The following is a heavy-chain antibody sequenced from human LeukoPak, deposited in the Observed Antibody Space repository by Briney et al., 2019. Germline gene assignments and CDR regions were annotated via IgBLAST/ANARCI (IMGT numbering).Heavy chain of an antibody. V-gene: IGHV1-2*02. CDR2: INPNSGGT. J-gene: IGHJ4*02. CDR3: ARDDNWNQFDY. CDR1: GYTFTGYY. Sequence: ASVKVSCKASGYTFTGYYMHWVRQAPGQGVEWMGWINPNSGGTNYTQKFQGRVTMTRDTSISTAYMELSRLRSDDTAVYYCARDDNWNQFDYWGQGTLVTVSS. D-gene: IGHD1-20*01.